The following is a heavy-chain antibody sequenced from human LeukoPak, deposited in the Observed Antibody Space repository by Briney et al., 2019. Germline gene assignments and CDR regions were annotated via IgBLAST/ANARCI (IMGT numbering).Heavy chain of an antibody. CDR2: IDGDDDK. Sequence: SGPTLVNPTQTLTLTCSFSGFSLSTSGMCVSWIRQPPGKALEWLARIDGDDDKYYSRSQKTRIHISKDPSKNQVVLKMTNMDPVDTATYYCARMITLSNGRYSSKTLDYWGQGTLVTVSS. D-gene: IGHD5-18*01. J-gene: IGHJ4*02. CDR1: GFSLSTSGMC. CDR3: ARMITLSNGRYSSKTLDY. V-gene: IGHV2-70*11.